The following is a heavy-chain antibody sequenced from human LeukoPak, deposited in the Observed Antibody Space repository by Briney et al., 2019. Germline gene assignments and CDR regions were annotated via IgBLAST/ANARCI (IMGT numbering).Heavy chain of an antibody. Sequence: GGSLRLSCAASGFTFSSYATSWVRQAPGKGLGWVSAISGSGGSTYYADSVKGRFTISRDNSKNTLYLQMNSLRAEDTAVYYCAKGSSSNWNIYGYWGQGILVTVSS. V-gene: IGHV3-23*01. D-gene: IGHD6-13*01. J-gene: IGHJ4*02. CDR2: ISGSGGST. CDR1: GFTFSSYA. CDR3: AKGSSSNWNIYGY.